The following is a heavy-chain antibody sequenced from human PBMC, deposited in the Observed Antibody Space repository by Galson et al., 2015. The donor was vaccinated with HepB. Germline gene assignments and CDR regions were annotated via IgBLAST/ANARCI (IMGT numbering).Heavy chain of an antibody. D-gene: IGHD2-2*01. CDR3: ARDIRVAEYQLLYGMDV. Sequence: SLRLSCAASGFTFSAYGIHWVRQAPGKGLDWVAVIWYDGSNRYYADSVKGRFTISRDNSKNIVYLHMNTLSAEDTAVYYCARDIRVAEYQLLYGMDVWGQGTTVTVSS. V-gene: IGHV3-33*01. CDR2: IWYDGSNR. J-gene: IGHJ6*02. CDR1: GFTFSAYG.